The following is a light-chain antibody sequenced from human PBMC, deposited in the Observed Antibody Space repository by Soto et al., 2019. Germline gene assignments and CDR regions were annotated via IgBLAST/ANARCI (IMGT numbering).Light chain of an antibody. CDR3: QQYDNLPYT. CDR2: DAS. V-gene: IGKV1-33*01. Sequence: DLQMTQSPSSLSASVGDRVTITCQASQDISNYLNWYQQKPGKAPKLLIYDASNLETGVPSRFSGSGSRTYFTFTISSLQPEDIATYYCQQYDNLPYTFGQGTKLEIK. CDR1: QDISNY. J-gene: IGKJ2*01.